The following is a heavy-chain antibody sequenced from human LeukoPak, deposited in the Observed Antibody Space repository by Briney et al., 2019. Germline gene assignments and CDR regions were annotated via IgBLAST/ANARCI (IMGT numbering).Heavy chain of an antibody. D-gene: IGHD5-12*01. V-gene: IGHV3-43*02. CDR3: AKDRGYEVVFDP. CDR2: ISGDGDRT. J-gene: IGHJ5*02. CDR1: GINFNTYA. Sequence: QPGGSLRLSCAASGINFNTYAMHWVRQAPGKGLEWVSLISGDGDRTSYADSVKGRFTISRDNDKNSLYPQMNSLRIEDTALYYCAKDRGYEVVFDPWGQGTLVAVSS.